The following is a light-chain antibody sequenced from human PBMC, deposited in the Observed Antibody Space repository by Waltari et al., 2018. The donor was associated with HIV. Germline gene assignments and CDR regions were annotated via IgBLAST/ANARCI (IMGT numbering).Light chain of an antibody. CDR2: KDS. CDR3: QSADSSGSNFV. V-gene: IGLV3-25*03. CDR1: ASAKQF. Sequence: SYELTQPPSVSVSPGQPARIPCSGAASAKQFAYWYQQKPGQAPLSIIYKDSERPSGIPERFSGSSSGTTVTLTISGVQAEDEADYYCQSADSSGSNFVFGSGTKVTVL. J-gene: IGLJ1*01.